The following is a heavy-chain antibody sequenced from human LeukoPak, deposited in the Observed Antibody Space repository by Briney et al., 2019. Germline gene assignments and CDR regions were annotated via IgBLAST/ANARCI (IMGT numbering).Heavy chain of an antibody. D-gene: IGHD2-2*01. CDR1: GVTFSIYA. CDR2: IIPIFGTA. V-gene: IGHV1-69*13. CDR3: ARGVVGVPAGTNWFDP. Sequence: SVIFSSKASGVTFSIYAIRWVRQAPGQGLEWMGRIIPIFGTANSAQTLPGRVTITADESTSTADIELSSLRSEDPAVYYCARGVVGVPAGTNWFDPWGQRTLVTV. J-gene: IGHJ5*02.